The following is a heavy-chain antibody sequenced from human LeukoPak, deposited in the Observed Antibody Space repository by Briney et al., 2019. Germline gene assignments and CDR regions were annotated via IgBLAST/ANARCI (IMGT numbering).Heavy chain of an antibody. Sequence: PGGSLRLSCAASGFTFSSYWMSWVRQAPGKGLEWVANIKQDGSEKYYVDSVKGRFTISRDNAKNSLYLQMNSLRAEDTAVYYCAKESVGYDSSGYSDYWGQGTLVTVSS. CDR1: GFTFSSYW. D-gene: IGHD3-22*01. V-gene: IGHV3-7*03. CDR2: IKQDGSEK. CDR3: AKESVGYDSSGYSDY. J-gene: IGHJ4*02.